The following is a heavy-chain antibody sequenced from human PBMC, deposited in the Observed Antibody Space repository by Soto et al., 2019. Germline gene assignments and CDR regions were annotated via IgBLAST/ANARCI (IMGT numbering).Heavy chain of an antibody. D-gene: IGHD3-10*01. J-gene: IGHJ6*02. CDR1: GFTLTTYA. Sequence: PGGSLRLSCAASGFTLTTYAMTWVRQPPGKGLEWVSSMNGAGTSTSHADSVKGRFTTSRDNSRNTLYLEMNNLRAEDTAVYYCARGGADHYQYGMDVWGQGTTVTVSS. CDR2: MNGAGTST. V-gene: IGHV3-23*01. CDR3: ARGGADHYQYGMDV.